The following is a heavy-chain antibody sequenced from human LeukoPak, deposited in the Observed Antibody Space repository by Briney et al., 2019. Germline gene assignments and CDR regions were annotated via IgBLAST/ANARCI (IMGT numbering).Heavy chain of an antibody. CDR2: IYYSGGT. V-gene: IGHV4-59*12. Sequence: SEPLSLPFTAPGGSITSYYWSWFRQPPGKGLEWTGYIYYSGGTNYNPSLKSRVTISVDTSKSQFSLRLTSVTAADTAIFYRARGDYYAGGGRNWFAPWTQGTLVSVLS. J-gene: IGHJ5*02. D-gene: IGHD3-16*01. CDR1: GGSITSYY. CDR3: ARGDYYAGGGRNWFAP.